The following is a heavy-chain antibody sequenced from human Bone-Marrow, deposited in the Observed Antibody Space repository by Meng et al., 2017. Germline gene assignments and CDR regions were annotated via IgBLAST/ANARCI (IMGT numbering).Heavy chain of an antibody. J-gene: IGHJ6*02. V-gene: IGHV3-21*01. Sequence: GESLKISCAASGFTFSSYSMNWVRQAPGKGLEWGSSISSSSSYIYYADSVKGRFTISRDNAKNSLHLQMNSLRAEDTAVYYCARQYDFWSGYSPNYYYYGMDVWGQGTTVTVSS. CDR2: ISSSSSYI. D-gene: IGHD3-3*01. CDR3: ARQYDFWSGYSPNYYYYGMDV. CDR1: GFTFSSYS.